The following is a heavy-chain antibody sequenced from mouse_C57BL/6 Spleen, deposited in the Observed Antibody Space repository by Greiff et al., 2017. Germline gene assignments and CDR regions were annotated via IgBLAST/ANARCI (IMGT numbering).Heavy chain of an antibody. J-gene: IGHJ2*01. V-gene: IGHV1-82*01. CDR2: IYPGDGDT. Sequence: VQLQESGPELVKPGASVKISCKASGYAFSSSWMNWVKQRPGKGLEWIGRIYPGDGDTNYNGKFKGKATLTADKSSSTAYMQLSSLTSEDSAVYFCARSGITTGDYCDYWGQGTTLTVSS. CDR1: GYAFSSSW. D-gene: IGHD1-1*01. CDR3: ARSGITTGDYCDY.